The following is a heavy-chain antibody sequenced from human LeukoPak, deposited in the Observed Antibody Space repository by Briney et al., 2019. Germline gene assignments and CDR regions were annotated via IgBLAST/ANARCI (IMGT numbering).Heavy chain of an antibody. D-gene: IGHD5-24*01. CDR2: IYSGGST. CDR3: ARVVEMATIFDY. Sequence: PGGSLRLSCAASGFTVSSNYMSWVRQAPGKGLEWVSVIYSGGSTYYADSVKGRFTISRDNSKNTLYLQMNSLRAEDTAVYYCARVVEMATIFDYWGQGTLVTVSS. J-gene: IGHJ4*02. CDR1: GFTVSSNY. V-gene: IGHV3-53*01.